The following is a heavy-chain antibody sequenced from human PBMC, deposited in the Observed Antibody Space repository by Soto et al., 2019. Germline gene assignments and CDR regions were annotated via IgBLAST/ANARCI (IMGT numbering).Heavy chain of an antibody. CDR1: GFSLSTRDVG. D-gene: IGHD2-2*01. CDR2: VYWDDDK. CDR3: AHCRGGVASF. V-gene: IGHV2-5*02. J-gene: IGHJ4*02. Sequence: QITLNESGPTLVQPTQTLTLTCTFSGFSLSTRDVGVGWIRQPPGEALEWLGVVYWDDDKTYSPSLKSRLTITKDTSKNQVVLRMTKMDPVDTATYYCAHCRGGVASFWGQGTLVTVSS.